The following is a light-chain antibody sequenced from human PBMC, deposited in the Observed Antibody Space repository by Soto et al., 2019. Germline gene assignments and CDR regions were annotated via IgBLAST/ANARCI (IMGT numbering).Light chain of an antibody. CDR3: QQYDSSSYT. Sequence: EIVLAQSPGTLSLSPGERATLSCRASQSISTGYLAWYQQKPGQAPRLLIYATSTRATGIPDRFSGSGSGTDFTLTISRLGPEDFAVYYCQQYDSSSYTFGQGTKLEI. CDR2: ATS. J-gene: IGKJ2*01. CDR1: QSISTGY. V-gene: IGKV3-20*01.